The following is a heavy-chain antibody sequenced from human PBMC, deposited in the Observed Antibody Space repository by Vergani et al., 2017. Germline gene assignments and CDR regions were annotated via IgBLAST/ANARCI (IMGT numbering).Heavy chain of an antibody. CDR3: ARVAYYYDSSGYPGAFDI. Sequence: QVQLVQSGAEVKKPGSSVKVSCKASGGTFSSYAISWVRQAPGQGLEWMGGIIPIFGTANYAQKFQGRVTSTADESTSTAYKELSSLRSEDTAVYYCARVAYYYDSSGYPGAFDIWGQGTMVTVSS. CDR1: GGTFSSYA. J-gene: IGHJ3*02. V-gene: IGHV1-69*01. D-gene: IGHD3-22*01. CDR2: IIPIFGTA.